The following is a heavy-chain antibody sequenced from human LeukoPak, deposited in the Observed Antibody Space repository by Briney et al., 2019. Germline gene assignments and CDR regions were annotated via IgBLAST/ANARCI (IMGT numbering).Heavy chain of an antibody. V-gene: IGHV1-69*05. CDR2: IIPIFGTA. CDR1: GGTFSSYA. CDR3: ARSPSEFGPQYYYYYMDV. D-gene: IGHD3/OR15-3a*01. J-gene: IGHJ6*03. Sequence: ASVKVSCKASGGTFSSYAISWVRQAPGQGLEWMGGIIPIFGTANYAQKFQGRVTITTDESTSTAYMELSSLRSEDTAVYYCARSPSEFGPQYYYYYMDVWGKGTTVTVSS.